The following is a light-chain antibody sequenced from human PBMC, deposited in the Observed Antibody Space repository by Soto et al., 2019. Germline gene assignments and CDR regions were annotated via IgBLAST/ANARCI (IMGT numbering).Light chain of an antibody. V-gene: IGLV2-14*01. CDR2: GVT. J-gene: IGLJ1*01. CDR3: SSYTTSSTVV. Sequence: QSALTQPASVSGSPGQSITISCTGTSSDVGAYYSVSWYQHHPGKAPKLIIYGVTNRPSGVSNRFSGSKSGNTASLTISGLQAEYEADYHCSSYTTSSTVVFGTGTKVTV. CDR1: SSDVGAYYS.